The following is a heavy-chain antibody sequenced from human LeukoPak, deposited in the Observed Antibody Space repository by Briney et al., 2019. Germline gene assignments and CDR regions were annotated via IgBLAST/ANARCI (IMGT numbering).Heavy chain of an antibody. J-gene: IGHJ4*02. CDR3: AKRLRGQYYFDY. V-gene: IGHV3-48*01. CDR2: ISSSSSTI. Sequence: PGGSLRLSCAASGFTFSSYSMNWVRQAPGKGLEWVSYISSSSSTIYYADSVKGRFTISRDNSKNTLYLQMNSLRAEDTAVYYCAKRLRGQYYFDYWGQGTLVTVSS. D-gene: IGHD5-12*01. CDR1: GFTFSSYS.